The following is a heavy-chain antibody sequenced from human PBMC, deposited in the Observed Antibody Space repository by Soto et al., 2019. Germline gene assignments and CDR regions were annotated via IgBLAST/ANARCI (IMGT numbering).Heavy chain of an antibody. J-gene: IGHJ4*02. CDR2: INSNGRRI. CDR3: AREPNWNDVSFDN. Sequence: EVRLVESGGGLVQPGGSLRLSCAASGFTFITYSINWVRQAPGKGLEWLSYINSNGRRIFYADSVQGRFTISRDNAQNSVYLQMNSLRPEDTAVYYCAREPNWNDVSFDNWGQGTLVTVSS. V-gene: IGHV3-48*01. CDR1: GFTFITYS. D-gene: IGHD1-1*01.